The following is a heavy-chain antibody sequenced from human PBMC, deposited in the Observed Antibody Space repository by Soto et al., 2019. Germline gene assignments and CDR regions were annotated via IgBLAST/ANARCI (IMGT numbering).Heavy chain of an antibody. D-gene: IGHD4-4*01. V-gene: IGHV3-30-3*01. Sequence: GGSLRLSCAASGFTFSSYAMHWVRQAPGKGLEWVAVISYDGSNKYYADSVKGRFTISRDNSKNTLYLQMNSLRAEDTAVYYCASSMTTVTPRYYYYYGMDVWGQGTTVTVSS. CDR3: ASSMTTVTPRYYYYYGMDV. CDR2: ISYDGSNK. J-gene: IGHJ6*02. CDR1: GFTFSSYA.